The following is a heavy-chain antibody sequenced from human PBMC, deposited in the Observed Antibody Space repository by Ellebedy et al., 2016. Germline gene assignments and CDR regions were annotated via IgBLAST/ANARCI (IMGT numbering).Heavy chain of an antibody. V-gene: IGHV1-24*01. Sequence: ASVKVSXXVSGYTLTELSMHWVRQAPGKGREWMGGFDPEDGKTIYAQKFQGRVTMTEDTSTDTAYMELSSLRSEDTAVYYCATTTDYYGMDVWGQGTTVTVSS. CDR3: ATTTDYYGMDV. D-gene: IGHD1-1*01. J-gene: IGHJ6*02. CDR1: GYTLTELS. CDR2: FDPEDGKT.